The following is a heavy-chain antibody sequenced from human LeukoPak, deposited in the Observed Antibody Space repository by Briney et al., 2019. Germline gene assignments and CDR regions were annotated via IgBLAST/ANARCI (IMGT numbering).Heavy chain of an antibody. V-gene: IGHV3-7*03. D-gene: IGHD5-18*01. CDR1: GFTFSDYW. CDR3: AKSIQLWLLVY. CDR2: IMKDGNEK. J-gene: IGHJ4*02. Sequence: GGSLRLSCAASGFTFSDYWMNWIRQAPGKGLEWVARIMKDGNEKYYVESIKGRFTISRDNAKNALYLQMNGLRAEDTAVYYCAKSIQLWLLVYWGQGTLVTVSS.